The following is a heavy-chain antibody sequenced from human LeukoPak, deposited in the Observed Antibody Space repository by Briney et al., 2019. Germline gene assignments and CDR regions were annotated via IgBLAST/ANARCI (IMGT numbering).Heavy chain of an antibody. V-gene: IGHV4-59*08. CDR3: ARHGGSGSYYYYYGMDV. D-gene: IGHD1-26*01. CDR2: IYYSGST. J-gene: IGHJ6*02. CDR1: GGSISSYY. Sequence: SETLSLTCTVSGGSISSYYWSWIRQPPGKGLEWIGYIYYSGSTNYNPSLKSRVTISVDTSKNQFSLKLSSVTAAGTAVYYCARHGGSGSYYYYYGMDVWGQGTTVTVSS.